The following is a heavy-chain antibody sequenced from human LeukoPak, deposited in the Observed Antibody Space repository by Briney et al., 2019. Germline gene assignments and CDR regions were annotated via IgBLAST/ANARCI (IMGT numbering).Heavy chain of an antibody. Sequence: PGGSLRLCCAASGFTFSSYSMNWVRQAPGKGLEWVSSISSSSSYIYYADSVKGRFTISRNNAKNSLYLQMNSLRAEDTAVYYCARDYHDSSGYYYHYYYMDVWGKGTTVTVSS. D-gene: IGHD3-22*01. CDR3: ARDYHDSSGYYYHYYYMDV. CDR2: ISSSSSYI. V-gene: IGHV3-21*01. J-gene: IGHJ6*03. CDR1: GFTFSSYS.